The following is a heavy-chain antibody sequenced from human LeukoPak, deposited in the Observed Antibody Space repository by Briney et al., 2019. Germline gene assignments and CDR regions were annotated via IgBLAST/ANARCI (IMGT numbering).Heavy chain of an antibody. J-gene: IGHJ5*02. CDR2: IYYSGST. CDR1: GGSISSYY. Sequence: SETLSLTCTVSGGSISSYYWSWIRQPPGKGLEWIGYIYYSGSTNYNPSLKSRVTISVDTSKNQFSLKLSSVTAADTAVYYCASVVDTAMENWFDPWGQGTLVTVSS. V-gene: IGHV4-59*01. CDR3: ASVVDTAMENWFDP. D-gene: IGHD5-18*01.